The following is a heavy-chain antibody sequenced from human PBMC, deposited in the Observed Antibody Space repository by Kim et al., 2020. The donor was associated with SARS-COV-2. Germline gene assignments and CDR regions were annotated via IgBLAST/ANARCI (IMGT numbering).Heavy chain of an antibody. J-gene: IGHJ2*01. CDR3: AKDAGEQAAYFDL. Sequence: YADSVKGRFTISRDNAKNSLYLQMNSLRAEDTALYYCAKDAGEQAAYFDLWGRGTLVTVSS. D-gene: IGHD7-27*01. V-gene: IGHV3-9*01.